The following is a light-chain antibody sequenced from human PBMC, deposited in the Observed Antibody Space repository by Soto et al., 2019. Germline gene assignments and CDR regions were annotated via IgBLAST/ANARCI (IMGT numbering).Light chain of an antibody. CDR2: DAS. CDR1: QSVSSY. V-gene: IGKV3-11*01. Sequence: EIVLTQSPATLSLSPGERATLSCRASQSVSSYLAWYQQKPGQAPRLLIYDASNRDTGIPARFSGRGSGTEFTLTISRLEPEDFAVYYCQQRSNWPPRITFGQGTRREIK. CDR3: QQRSNWPPRIT. J-gene: IGKJ5*01.